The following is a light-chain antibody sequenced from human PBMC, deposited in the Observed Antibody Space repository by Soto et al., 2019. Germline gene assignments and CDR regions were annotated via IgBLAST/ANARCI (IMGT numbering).Light chain of an antibody. Sequence: EIALTQSPGTLSLSPGESATLSCRVSQTTSPKYEAWYQQRRGLAPRLLVYGASKRAAGIPDRFRGSGSGSEFSLTISGLEPEDFAVYFCQLFGSSPPVIFGQGTRLDVK. CDR1: QTTSPKY. J-gene: IGKJ5*01. V-gene: IGKV3-20*01. CDR3: QLFGSSPPVI. CDR2: GAS.